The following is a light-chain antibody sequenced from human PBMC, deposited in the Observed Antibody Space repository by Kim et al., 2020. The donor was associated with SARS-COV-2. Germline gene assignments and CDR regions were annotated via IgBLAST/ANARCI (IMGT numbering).Light chain of an antibody. V-gene: IGKV3-15*01. CDR2: GAA. CDR3: QQYNNWPPYT. Sequence: CPGERAPLSCRASQSVSSSLARYQQRPREAPRRLIDGAATRSATSPARFSGSGSGTEFTLTISSRQYEDFALYYCQQYNNWPPYTFGQGTRLEI. CDR1: QSVSSS. J-gene: IGKJ2*01.